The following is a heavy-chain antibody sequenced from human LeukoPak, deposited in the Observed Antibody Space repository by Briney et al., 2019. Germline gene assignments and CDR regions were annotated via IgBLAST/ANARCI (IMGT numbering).Heavy chain of an antibody. Sequence: SVKVSCKASGGTFSSYAISWVRQAPGQGLEWMGGIIPIFGTANYAQKFQGRVTFTTDESTSTAYMEPSSLRSEDTAVYYCASAYCSSTSCSASDAFDIWGQGTMVTVSS. CDR1: GGTFSSYA. CDR2: IIPIFGTA. J-gene: IGHJ3*02. CDR3: ASAYCSSTSCSASDAFDI. V-gene: IGHV1-69*05. D-gene: IGHD2-2*01.